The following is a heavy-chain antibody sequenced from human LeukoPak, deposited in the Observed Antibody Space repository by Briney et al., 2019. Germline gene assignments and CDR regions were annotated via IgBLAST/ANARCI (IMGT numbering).Heavy chain of an antibody. CDR3: ARDRAAAAGTHYYGMDV. Sequence: ASVKVSCRASGYTFTSYGISWVRQAPGQGLEWMGWISAYNGNTNYAQKLQGRVTMTTDTSTSTAYMELRSLRSDDTAVYYCARDRAAAAGTHYYGMDVWGQGTTVTVSS. J-gene: IGHJ6*02. CDR1: GYTFTSYG. V-gene: IGHV1-18*01. D-gene: IGHD6-13*01. CDR2: ISAYNGNT.